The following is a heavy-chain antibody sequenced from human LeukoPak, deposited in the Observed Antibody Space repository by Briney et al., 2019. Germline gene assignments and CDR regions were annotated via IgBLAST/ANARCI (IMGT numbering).Heavy chain of an antibody. CDR3: ASYCSSTSCYGVGAFDI. J-gene: IGHJ3*02. D-gene: IGHD2-2*01. CDR1: GGSISSGSYY. V-gene: IGHV4-61*02. Sequence: PSQTLSLTCTVSGGSISSGSYYWSWIRQPAGKGLEWIGRIYTSGSTNYNPSLKSRVTISVDTSKNQFSLKLSSVTAADTAVYYCASYCSSTSCYGVGAFDIWGQGTMVTVSS. CDR2: IYTSGST.